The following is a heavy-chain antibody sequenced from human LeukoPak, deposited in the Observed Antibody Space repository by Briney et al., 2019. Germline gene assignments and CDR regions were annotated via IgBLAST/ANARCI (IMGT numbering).Heavy chain of an antibody. CDR3: ARGGYSGYDFAY. CDR1: GGSISNYY. CDR2: IYSSGTT. Sequence: PSETLSLTCTVSGGSISNYYWSWIRQPAGKGLEWIGRIYSSGTTIYNPSLKSRVTMSVDTSKNQFSLKLSSVTAADTAVYYCARGGYSGYDFAYWGQGTLVTVSS. D-gene: IGHD5-12*01. J-gene: IGHJ4*02. V-gene: IGHV4-4*07.